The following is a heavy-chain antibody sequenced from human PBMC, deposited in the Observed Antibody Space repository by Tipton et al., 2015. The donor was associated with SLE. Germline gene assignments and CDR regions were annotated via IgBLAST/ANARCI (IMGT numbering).Heavy chain of an antibody. CDR1: GFTFSSYA. CDR2: ISYDGSNK. Sequence: SLRLSCAASGFTFSSYAMHWVRQAPGKGLEWVAVISYDGSNKYYADSVKGRFTISRDNSKNTLYLQMNSLRAEDTALYYCALGYDFWSGYSWRFHYWGQGTLVTVSS. CDR3: ALGYDFWSGYSWRFHY. D-gene: IGHD3-3*01. J-gene: IGHJ4*02. V-gene: IGHV3-30*04.